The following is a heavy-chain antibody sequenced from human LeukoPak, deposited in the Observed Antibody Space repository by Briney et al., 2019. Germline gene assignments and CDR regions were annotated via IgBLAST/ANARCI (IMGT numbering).Heavy chain of an antibody. CDR2: IVVGSGNT. D-gene: IGHD3-22*01. Sequence: GTSVKVSCKASGFTFTSSAMQWVRQARGQRPEWIGWIVVGSGNTNYAQKFQERVTITRDISTSTAYMELSSLRSEDTAVYYCAAAGDSSIFVFDYWGQGTLVTVSS. CDR3: AAAGDSSIFVFDY. CDR1: GFTFTSSA. V-gene: IGHV1-58*02. J-gene: IGHJ4*02.